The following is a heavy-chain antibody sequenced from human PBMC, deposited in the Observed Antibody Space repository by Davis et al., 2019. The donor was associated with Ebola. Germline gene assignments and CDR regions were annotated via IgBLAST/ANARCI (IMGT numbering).Heavy chain of an antibody. D-gene: IGHD3-22*01. CDR3: ARRDSGGYLPKAHPLDF. CDR1: GFTFSSYS. CDR2: ISSSSATI. V-gene: IGHV3-48*01. Sequence: GGSLRLSCAASGFTFSSYSMTWVRQAPGKGLEWVSFISSSSATIYYADSVKGRFIISRDNAKNSVSLQMNSLRVEDTAVYYCARRDSGGYLPKAHPLDFWGQGTLVTVSS. J-gene: IGHJ4*02.